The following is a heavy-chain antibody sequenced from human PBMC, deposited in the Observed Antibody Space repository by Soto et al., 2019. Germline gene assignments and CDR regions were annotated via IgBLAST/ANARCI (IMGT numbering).Heavy chain of an antibody. D-gene: IGHD3-10*01. CDR1: GCTLSSYN. V-gene: IGHV3-21*01. CDR3: ARGGFRLSDYYFGMDV. CDR2: ISRRGDYI. J-gene: IGHJ6*02. Sequence: GGSLRRSCAASGCTLSSYNMNWVRQAPGKGLEYVSSISRRGDYIKYADSMKGRFTISRDNAENSLYLQMNSLRADDTATYYCARGGFRLSDYYFGMDVWGHGTTVTVSS.